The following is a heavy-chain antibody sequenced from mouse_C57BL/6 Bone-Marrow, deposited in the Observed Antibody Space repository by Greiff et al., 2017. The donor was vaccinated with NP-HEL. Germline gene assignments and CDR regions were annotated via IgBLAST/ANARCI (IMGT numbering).Heavy chain of an antibody. J-gene: IGHJ2*01. Sequence: VQLQQSGPELVKPGASVKISCKASGYAFSSSWMNWVKQRPGKGLEWIGRIYPGDGDTNYNGKFKGKATLTADKSSSTAYMQLSSLTSGDSAVYFCARRDYYGPYYFDYWGQGTTLTVSS. D-gene: IGHD1-1*01. CDR1: GYAFSSSW. CDR2: IYPGDGDT. V-gene: IGHV1-82*01. CDR3: ARRDYYGPYYFDY.